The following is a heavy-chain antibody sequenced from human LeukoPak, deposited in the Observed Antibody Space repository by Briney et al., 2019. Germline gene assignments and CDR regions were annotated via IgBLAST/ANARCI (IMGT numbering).Heavy chain of an antibody. Sequence: GGSLRLSCAASGFTFSDYYMSWIRQAPGKGLEWVSYISSSGSTLYYADSVKGRITISRDNVKNSLYLQMNSLRAEDTAVYYCARRRYNWNAIDYWGQGTLVTVSS. V-gene: IGHV3-11*01. J-gene: IGHJ4*02. CDR1: GFTFSDYY. CDR3: ARRRYNWNAIDY. D-gene: IGHD1-20*01. CDR2: ISSSGSTL.